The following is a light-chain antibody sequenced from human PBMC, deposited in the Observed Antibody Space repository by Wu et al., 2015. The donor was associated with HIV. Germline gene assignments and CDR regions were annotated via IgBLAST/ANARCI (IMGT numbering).Light chain of an antibody. CDR3: QQYSSYSFYS. V-gene: IGKV1-39*01. Sequence: DIQMTQSPSSLSASVGDRVTITCRASQSISSYLNWYQQKPGKAPKLLIYAASSLQSGVPSRFSGSGSGTDFTLTISSLQPEDFATYYCQQYSSYSFYSFGQGTNLEIK. CDR2: AAS. CDR1: QSISSY. J-gene: IGKJ2*03.